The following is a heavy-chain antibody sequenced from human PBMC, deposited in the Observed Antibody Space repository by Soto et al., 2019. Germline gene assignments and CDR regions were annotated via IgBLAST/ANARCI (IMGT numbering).Heavy chain of an antibody. CDR2: IIHSGST. Sequence: QVQLQQWGAGLLKPSETLSLTCAVYGGSFSGYYWSWIRQPQGKGREWIGEIIHSGSTNYNPSLKSRVTISVDTSKNQFSLKLSSVTAADTAVYYCARGVAATYFDYWGQGTLVTVSS. D-gene: IGHD2-15*01. CDR3: ARGVAATYFDY. CDR1: GGSFSGYY. J-gene: IGHJ4*02. V-gene: IGHV4-34*01.